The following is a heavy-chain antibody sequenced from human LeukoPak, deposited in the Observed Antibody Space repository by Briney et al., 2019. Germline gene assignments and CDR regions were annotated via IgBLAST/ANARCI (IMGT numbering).Heavy chain of an antibody. CDR2: IRYDGSNR. J-gene: IGHJ4*02. Sequence: GGSLRLSCAASGFTFSSYGMHWVRQAPGKGLEGVAFIRYDGSNRYYADSVKGRFTISRDNSKNTLYLQMNSLRAEDTAVYYCAKGGSYGDYGPFDYWGQGTLVTVSS. V-gene: IGHV3-30*02. CDR1: GFTFSSYG. CDR3: AKGGSYGDYGPFDY. D-gene: IGHD4-17*01.